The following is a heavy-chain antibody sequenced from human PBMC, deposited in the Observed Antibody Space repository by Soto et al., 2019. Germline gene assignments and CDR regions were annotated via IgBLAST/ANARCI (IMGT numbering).Heavy chain of an antibody. CDR1: GFSFSTSA. D-gene: IGHD1-26*01. V-gene: IGHV3-23*01. J-gene: IGHJ6*02. CDR3: AKYSGDFPVYNGLNV. Sequence: VRLSESGGDLVQTGGSLRLSCAASGFSFSTSAMNWVCQAPGKGPEWISLISGSSDVAYYAESVTGRFTSSRDNSKNTLYLQMKRLRVEDTAIYYCAKYSGDFPVYNGLNVWGQGTTVIVSS. CDR2: ISGSSDVA.